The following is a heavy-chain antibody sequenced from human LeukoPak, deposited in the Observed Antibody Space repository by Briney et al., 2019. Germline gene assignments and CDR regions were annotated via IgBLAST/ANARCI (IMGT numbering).Heavy chain of an antibody. J-gene: IGHJ4*02. CDR3: ARLAAAGSIDY. D-gene: IGHD6-13*01. CDR1: GGSISSYY. CDR2: IYYSGST. V-gene: IGHV4-59*08. Sequence: PSETLSLTCTVSGGSISSYYWSWIRQPPGKGLEWIGYIYYSGSTNYNPPLKSRVTISVDTSKNQFSLKLSSVTAADTAVYYCARLAAAGSIDYWGQGTLVTVSS.